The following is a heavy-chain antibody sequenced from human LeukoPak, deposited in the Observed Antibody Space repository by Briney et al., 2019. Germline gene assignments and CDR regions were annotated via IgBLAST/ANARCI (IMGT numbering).Heavy chain of an antibody. CDR3: ARSRGGFYHY. CDR1: GFTFSNGR. CDR2: FDTDGSKT. D-gene: IGHD2/OR15-2a*01. Sequence: GGSLRLSCAASGFTFSNGRVHWVRQAPGKGLVWVSRFDTDGSKTTYADSVKGRFTISRDNAKNTLYLQMNSLGVEDTAVYYCARSRGGFYHYWGQGTLVTVSS. J-gene: IGHJ4*02. V-gene: IGHV3-74*01.